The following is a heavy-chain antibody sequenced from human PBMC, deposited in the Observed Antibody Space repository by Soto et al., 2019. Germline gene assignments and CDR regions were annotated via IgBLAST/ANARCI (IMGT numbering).Heavy chain of an antibody. CDR2: INHSGST. J-gene: IGHJ5*02. CDR3: ARGKSTQQLVRGPGRYNWFDP. Sequence: SETLSLTCAVYGGSFSGYYWSWIRQPPGKGLEWIGEINHSGSTNYNPSLKSRVTISVDTSKNQLSLKLSSVTAADTAVYYCARGKSTQQLVRGPGRYNWFDPWGQGTLVTVSS. CDR1: GGSFSGYY. V-gene: IGHV4-34*01. D-gene: IGHD6-13*01.